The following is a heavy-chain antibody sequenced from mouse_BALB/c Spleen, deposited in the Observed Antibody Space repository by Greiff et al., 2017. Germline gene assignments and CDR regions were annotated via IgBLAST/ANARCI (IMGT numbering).Heavy chain of an antibody. CDR2: ISSGGSYT. V-gene: IGHV5-6-4*01. CDR1: GFTFSSYT. D-gene: IGHD1-1*01. Sequence: DVMLVESGGGLVKPGGSLKLSCAASGFTFSSYTMSWVRQTPEKRLEWVATISSGGSYTYYPDSVKGRFTISRDNAKNTLYLQMSSLKSEDTAMYYCTREKRFTTVVDYYAMDYWGQGTSVTVSS. CDR3: TREKRFTTVVDYYAMDY. J-gene: IGHJ4*01.